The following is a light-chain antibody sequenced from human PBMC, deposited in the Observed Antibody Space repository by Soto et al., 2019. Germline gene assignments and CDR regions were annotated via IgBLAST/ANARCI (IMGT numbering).Light chain of an antibody. J-gene: IGKJ1*01. CDR3: QQYNHYWT. V-gene: IGKV1-5*01. CDR2: DAS. Sequence: DIQMTQSPSTLSASVGGRVTITCRASQSISSWLAWYQQKPGKAPKLLIYDASSLESGVPSRFSGSGSGTEFSLTISSLQPDDFATYYCQQYNHYWTFGQGTKVDIK. CDR1: QSISSW.